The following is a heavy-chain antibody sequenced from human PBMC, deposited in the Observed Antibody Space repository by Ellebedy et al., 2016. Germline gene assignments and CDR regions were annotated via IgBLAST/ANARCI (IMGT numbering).Heavy chain of an antibody. V-gene: IGHV3-7*03. CDR1: GFTFSSYW. Sequence: GESLKISCAASGFTFSSYWMSWVRQAPGKGLEWVANIKQDGSEKYYVDSVKGRFTISRDNAKNSLYLQMNSLRAEDTAVYYCARRKGYYDFWNYYYYYGMDVWGQGTTVTVSS. CDR3: ARRKGYYDFWNYYYYYGMDV. J-gene: IGHJ6*02. CDR2: IKQDGSEK. D-gene: IGHD3-3*01.